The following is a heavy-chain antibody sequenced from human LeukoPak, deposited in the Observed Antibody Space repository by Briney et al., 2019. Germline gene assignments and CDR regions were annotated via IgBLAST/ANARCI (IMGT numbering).Heavy chain of an antibody. V-gene: IGHV3-21*01. CDR3: ARIEDDYGDYVFDY. CDR1: GFTFSSYS. Sequence: PGGSLRLSCAASGFTFSSYSMNWVRQAPGKGLEWVSSISSSSSYIYYADSVKGRFTISRDNAKNSLYLQMNSLRAEDTAVYYCARIEDDYGDYVFDYWGQGTLVTVSS. J-gene: IGHJ4*02. CDR2: ISSSSSYI. D-gene: IGHD4-17*01.